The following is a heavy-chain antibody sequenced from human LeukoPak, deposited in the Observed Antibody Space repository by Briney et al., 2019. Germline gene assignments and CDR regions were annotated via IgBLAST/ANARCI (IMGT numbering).Heavy chain of an antibody. Sequence: SETLSLTCTVSGGSISTYYWSWIRQPPGKGLEWIGYIYYSGSTNYNPSLKSRVTISVDTSKNQFSLKLGSVTAADTAVYYCARVYYSRSYDYWYFDLWGRGTLVTVSS. CDR3: ARVYYSRSYDYWYFDL. V-gene: IGHV4-59*01. J-gene: IGHJ2*01. CDR2: IYYSGST. CDR1: GGSISTYY. D-gene: IGHD6-13*01.